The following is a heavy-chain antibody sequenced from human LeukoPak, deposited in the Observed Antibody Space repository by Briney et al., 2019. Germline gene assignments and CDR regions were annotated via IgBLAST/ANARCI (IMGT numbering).Heavy chain of an antibody. CDR3: ARVGVSITMVRGVRGQLDY. V-gene: IGHV1-18*01. CDR2: ISAYNGNT. J-gene: IGHJ4*02. Sequence: ASVKVSCKASGYTFTSYGISWVRQAPGQGLEWMGWISAYNGNTNYAQKLQGRVTMTTDTSTSTAYMELRSLRSDDTAVYYCARVGVSITMVRGVRGQLDYWGQGTLVTVSS. D-gene: IGHD3-10*01. CDR1: GYTFTSYG.